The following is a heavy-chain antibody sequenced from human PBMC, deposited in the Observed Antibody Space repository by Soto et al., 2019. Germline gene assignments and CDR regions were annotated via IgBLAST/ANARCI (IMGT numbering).Heavy chain of an antibody. J-gene: IGHJ4*02. CDR1: GGTFSSYA. V-gene: IGHV1-69*13. D-gene: IGHD3-22*01. CDR3: ARGRSHYYDRSPYSPRFES. CDR2: IIPIFGTA. Sequence: SVKVSYKASGGTFSSYAISWVRQAPGQGLEWMGGIIPIFGTANYAQKFQGRVTITADESTNTAYMELSSLRSEDTGVYYCARGRSHYYDRSPYSPRFESWGQGTLVTVSS.